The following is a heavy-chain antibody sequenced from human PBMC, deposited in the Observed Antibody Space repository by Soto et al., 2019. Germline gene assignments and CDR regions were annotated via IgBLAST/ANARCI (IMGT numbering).Heavy chain of an antibody. CDR2: ISSSSSYI. CDR1: GFTVSSNY. D-gene: IGHD3-16*02. V-gene: IGHV3-21*01. J-gene: IGHJ4*02. CDR3: ARDLTGDYDYIWGSYRSLDY. Sequence: GGSLRLSCAASGFTVSSNYMSWVRQAPGKGLEWVSSISSSSSYIYYADSVKGRFTISRDNAKNSLYLQMNSLRAEDTAVYYCARDLTGDYDYIWGSYRSLDYWGQGTLVTVSS.